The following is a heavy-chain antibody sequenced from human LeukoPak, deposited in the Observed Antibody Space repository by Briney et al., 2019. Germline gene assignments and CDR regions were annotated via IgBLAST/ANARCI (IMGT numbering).Heavy chain of an antibody. V-gene: IGHV1-24*01. D-gene: IGHD2-15*01. CDR3: ATDPMRYCSGGSCYSVDY. Sequence: GASVKVSCKVSGYTLTELSMHWVRQAPGKGLEWMGGFDPEDGETIYAQKFQGRVTMTEDTSTDTAYMELSSLRSDDTAVDHCATDPMRYCSGGSCYSVDYWGQGTLVTVSS. J-gene: IGHJ4*02. CDR1: GYTLTELS. CDR2: FDPEDGET.